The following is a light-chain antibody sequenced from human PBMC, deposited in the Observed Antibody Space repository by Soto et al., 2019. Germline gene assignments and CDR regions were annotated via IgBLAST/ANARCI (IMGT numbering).Light chain of an antibody. J-gene: IGLJ1*01. CDR2: SNN. CDR3: AAWDDSLNGYNYV. CDR1: SSNIGSNT. V-gene: IGLV1-44*01. Sequence: HSVLTQPPSASGTPGQRVTISCSGSSSNIGSNTVNWYQQLPGTAPRLLIYSNNQRPSGVPDRFSGSKSGTSASLAISGLQSEYEADYYCAAWDDSLNGYNYVFGTGTKVTVL.